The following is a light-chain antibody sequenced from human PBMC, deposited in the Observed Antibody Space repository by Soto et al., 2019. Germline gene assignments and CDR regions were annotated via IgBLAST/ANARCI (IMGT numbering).Light chain of an antibody. J-gene: IGKJ5*01. Sequence: IVPAQSPATLSVSPGERATLSCRASQSVSTNLAWYQQKPGQAPRLLIYDAYNRATGIPPRFSGSGSGTDFTLTISSLEPGDSAVYYCQQRHMWLITFGQGTRLEI. CDR2: DAY. V-gene: IGKV3-11*01. CDR3: QQRHMWLIT. CDR1: QSVSTN.